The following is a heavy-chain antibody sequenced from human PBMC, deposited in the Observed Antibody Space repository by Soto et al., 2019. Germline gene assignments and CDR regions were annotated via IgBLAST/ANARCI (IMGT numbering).Heavy chain of an antibody. CDR2: IKQDGSEK. D-gene: IGHD6-6*01. CDR3: ARVLMGVAARPETVYFDY. Sequence: EVQLVESGGGLVQPGGSLRFSCAASGFTFSSYWMSWVRQAPGKGLEWVANIKQDGSEKYYVDSVKGRFTISRDNAKNSLYLQMNSLRAEDTALYYCARVLMGVAARPETVYFDYWGQGTLVTVSS. J-gene: IGHJ4*02. CDR1: GFTFSSYW. V-gene: IGHV3-7*01.